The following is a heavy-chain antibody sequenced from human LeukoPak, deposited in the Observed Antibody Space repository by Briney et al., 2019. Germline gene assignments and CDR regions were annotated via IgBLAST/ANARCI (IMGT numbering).Heavy chain of an antibody. J-gene: IGHJ4*02. Sequence: ASVKVSCKASGYTFTSYGISWVRQAPGQGLEWMGGIIPIFGTANYAQKFQGRVTITADESTSTAYMELSSLRSEDTAVYYCASRTYSSSSPLDYWGQGTLVTVSS. CDR3: ASRTYSSSSPLDY. CDR1: GYTFTSYG. CDR2: IIPIFGTA. D-gene: IGHD6-6*01. V-gene: IGHV1-69*13.